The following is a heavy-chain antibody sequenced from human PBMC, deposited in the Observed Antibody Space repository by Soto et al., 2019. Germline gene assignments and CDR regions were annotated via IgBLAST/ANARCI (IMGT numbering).Heavy chain of an antibody. J-gene: IGHJ4*02. D-gene: IGHD1-26*01. V-gene: IGHV1-2*02. CDR2: IDPRNGGT. CDR1: GYNFSDYY. CDR3: ARVRYRNVIHA. Sequence: QVQLVQSGSDVKKPGASFTVSCKASGYNFSDYYIHWVRQAPGQGLEWMGWIDPRNGGTKYAQKFQDRLTMTTDTSTSTAFMELRRLRLDDTAVFFCARVRYRNVIHAWGQGTLVTVSS.